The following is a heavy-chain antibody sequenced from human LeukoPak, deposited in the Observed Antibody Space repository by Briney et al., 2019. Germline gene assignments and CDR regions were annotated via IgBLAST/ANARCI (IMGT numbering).Heavy chain of an antibody. CDR2: IYPGDSDT. V-gene: IGHV5-51*01. Sequence: GESLRISCKGFGYRFTNYWIGWVRQMPGKGLEWMGIIYPGDSDTRYSPSFQGQVTISTDKSINTAYLQWSSLKASDTAMYYCVLAGSGSYYFDYWGQGILVTVSS. CDR1: GYRFTNYW. J-gene: IGHJ4*02. D-gene: IGHD3-10*01. CDR3: VLAGSGSYYFDY.